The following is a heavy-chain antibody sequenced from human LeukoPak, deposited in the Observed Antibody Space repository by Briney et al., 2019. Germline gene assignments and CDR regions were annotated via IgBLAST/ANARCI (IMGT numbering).Heavy chain of an antibody. CDR2: ISSSGSTI. CDR3: ARPNPKRAKMATITGGFNC. V-gene: IGHV3-11*04. D-gene: IGHD5-24*01. CDR1: GFTFSDYY. Sequence: GGSLRLSCAASGFTFSDYYMSWIRQAPGKGLEWVSYISSSGSTIYYADSVKGRFTISRDNAKNSLYLQMNSLRAEDTAVYYCARPNPKRAKMATITGGFNCWGQGTLVTVSS. J-gene: IGHJ4*02.